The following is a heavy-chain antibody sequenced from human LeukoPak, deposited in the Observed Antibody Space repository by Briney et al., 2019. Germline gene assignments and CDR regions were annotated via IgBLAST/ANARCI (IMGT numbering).Heavy chain of an antibody. V-gene: IGHV3-7*03. J-gene: IGHJ4*02. D-gene: IGHD5-24*01. CDR1: GFTFSSYW. CDR2: IKQDGSEK. CDR3: ARDREMATITDY. Sequence: GGSLRLSCVASGFTFSSYWMSCVRQATGKGLEWVANIKQDGSEKYYVDSVKGRFTISRDNAKNSLYLQMNSLRAEDTAVYYCARDREMATITDYWGQGTLVTVSS.